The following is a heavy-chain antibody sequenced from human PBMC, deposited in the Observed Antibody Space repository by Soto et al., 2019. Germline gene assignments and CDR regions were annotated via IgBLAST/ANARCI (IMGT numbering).Heavy chain of an antibody. CDR3: AKGGFWVHYGMDV. CDR1: GSTFSAFC. D-gene: IGHD2-15*01. V-gene: IGHV3-23*01. Sequence: EVQLWESGGALAQPGGSLRLSCAASGSTFSAFCMNWVRQAPGKGLEWVSAISRSGDITYYADSVKGRFTISRDNSKNTLYLEMNSLTGDDTAVYYCAKGGFWVHYGMDVWGQGTTVIVSS. CDR2: ISRSGDIT. J-gene: IGHJ6*02.